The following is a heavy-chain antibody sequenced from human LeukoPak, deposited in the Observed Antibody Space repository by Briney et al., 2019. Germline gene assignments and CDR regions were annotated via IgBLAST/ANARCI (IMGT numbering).Heavy chain of an antibody. Sequence: SETLSLTCTVSGGSISSSSYYWGWIRQPPGKGLEWIGSIYYSGSTYYNPSLKSRVTISVDTSKNQFSLKLSSVTAADTAVYYCARQGYSGYDRDYWGQGTLVTVSS. CDR1: GGSISSSSYY. D-gene: IGHD5-12*01. J-gene: IGHJ4*02. V-gene: IGHV4-39*01. CDR2: IYYSGST. CDR3: ARQGYSGYDRDY.